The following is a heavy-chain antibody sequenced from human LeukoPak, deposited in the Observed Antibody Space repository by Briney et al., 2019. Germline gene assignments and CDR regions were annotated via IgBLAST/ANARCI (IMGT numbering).Heavy chain of an antibody. CDR2: ISYSGST. J-gene: IGHJ4*02. V-gene: IGHV4-39*02. D-gene: IGHD5-18*01. CDR3: ARPQSGYNYGYHFDS. CDR1: GGSFSSSSYY. Sequence: SETLSLTCSVSGGSFSSSSYYWGWIRQPPGKGLAWIGSISYSGSTFYNPSLKSRATISVDTSKNHFSLKLSSVTAADTALYYCARPQSGYNYGYHFDSWGQGTLVTVSS.